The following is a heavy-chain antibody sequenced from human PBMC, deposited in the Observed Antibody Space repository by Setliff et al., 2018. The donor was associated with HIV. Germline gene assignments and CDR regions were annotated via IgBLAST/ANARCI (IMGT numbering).Heavy chain of an antibody. CDR3: AGHSPSDY. CDR2: IYNSAST. CDR1: GDSISTDY. V-gene: IGHV4-59*08. J-gene: IGHJ4*02. Sequence: SETMSLTCTVSGDSISTDYWTWIRQPPGKGLEWIGYIYNSASTSYNPSLKSRVTISVDTSKNQFSLKLSSVTAADTAVYYCAGHSPSDYWGQGTLVTVSS.